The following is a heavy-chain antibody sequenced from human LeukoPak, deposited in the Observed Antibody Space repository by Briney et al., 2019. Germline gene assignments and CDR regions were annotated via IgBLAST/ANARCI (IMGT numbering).Heavy chain of an antibody. CDR1: GFTVSSKY. V-gene: IGHV3-66*01. J-gene: IGHJ4*02. D-gene: IGHD6-13*01. CDR2: IYDGGSA. Sequence: PGGSLRLSCAASGFTVSSKYISWVRQAPGKGLEWVSVIYDGGSADYADSAKGRFTISRDNSKSKVYLQMNSLRVEDTAVYYCAREASYSGSWWYFDHWGQGTLVTASS. CDR3: AREASYSGSWWYFDH.